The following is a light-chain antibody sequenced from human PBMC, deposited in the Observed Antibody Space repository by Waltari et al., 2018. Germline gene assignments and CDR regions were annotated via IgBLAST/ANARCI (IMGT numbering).Light chain of an antibody. Sequence: QSALTQPASVSGSPGQSITISCTGSTIDFGAYHFVSWYQQHPGKAPQLMIYDVSKRPSGVSNRFSGSKSGNTASLTIYGLQVEDEADYFCSSYTTTNIVVFGGGTELTVL. CDR3: SSYTTTNIVV. CDR1: TIDFGAYHF. CDR2: DVS. J-gene: IGLJ2*01. V-gene: IGLV2-14*03.